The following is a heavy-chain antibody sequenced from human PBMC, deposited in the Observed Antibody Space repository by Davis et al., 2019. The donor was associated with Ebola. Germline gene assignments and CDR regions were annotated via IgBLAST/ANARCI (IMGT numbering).Heavy chain of an antibody. Sequence: GESLKISCSASGFTFSSYAMHWVRQAPGKGLEYVSAISSNGGSTYYADSVKGRFTISRDNSKNTLYLQMNSLRAEDTAVYYCAKRHVYYYYYGMDVWGQGTTVTVSS. V-gene: IGHV3-64*04. J-gene: IGHJ6*02. CDR2: ISSNGGST. CDR3: AKRHVYYYYYGMDV. CDR1: GFTFSSYA.